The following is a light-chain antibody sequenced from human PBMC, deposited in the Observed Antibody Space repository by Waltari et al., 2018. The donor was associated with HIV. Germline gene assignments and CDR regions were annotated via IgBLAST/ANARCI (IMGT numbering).Light chain of an antibody. J-gene: IGLJ3*02. V-gene: IGLV1-47*01. Sequence: QSVLTQPPSASGTPGQRVTISCSGSSSNIGSNYGYWYQQLPGTAPKLLINRNNQRPSGGPDRFSGSKSGTSASLAISGLRSEDEADYYCAAWEDSLSGLVFGGGTKVTVL. CDR3: AAWEDSLSGLV. CDR1: SSNIGSNY. CDR2: RNN.